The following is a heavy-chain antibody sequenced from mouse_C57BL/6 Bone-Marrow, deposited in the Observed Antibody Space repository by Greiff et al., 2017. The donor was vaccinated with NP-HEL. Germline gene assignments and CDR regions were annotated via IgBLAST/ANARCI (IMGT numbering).Heavy chain of an antibody. J-gene: IGHJ2*01. Sequence: QVQLQQSGAELVRPGTSVKMSCKASGYTFTNYWLGWAKQRPGHGLEWIGDIYPGGGYTNYNDKFKGKATRTADKAASTAYMQFSSLTSEDSAIDYCARWGHYYGSSYDYGGQGTTLTVSS. D-gene: IGHD1-1*01. V-gene: IGHV1-63*01. CDR3: ARWGHYYGSSYDY. CDR1: GYTFTNYW. CDR2: IYPGGGYT.